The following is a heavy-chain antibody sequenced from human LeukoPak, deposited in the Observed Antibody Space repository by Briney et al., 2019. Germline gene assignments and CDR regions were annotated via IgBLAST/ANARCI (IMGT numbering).Heavy chain of an antibody. CDR3: ARAWIAARLSRFDP. J-gene: IGHJ5*02. Sequence: SETLSLTCNVSGDSISSDYWGWIRQPPGKGLEWIGHIYYSGSTNYNPSLKSRVTISVDASKNHFSLKVSSVTAADTAVYYCARAWIAARLSRFDPWGQGTLVTVSS. V-gene: IGHV4-59*01. D-gene: IGHD6-6*01. CDR1: GDSISSDY. CDR2: IYYSGST.